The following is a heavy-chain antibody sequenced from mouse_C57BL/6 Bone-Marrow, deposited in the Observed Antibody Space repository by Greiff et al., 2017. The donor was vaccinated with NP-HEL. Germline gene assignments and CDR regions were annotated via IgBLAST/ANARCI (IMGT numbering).Heavy chain of an antibody. CDR1: GYSITSGYY. Sequence: LMESGPGLVKPSQSLSLTCSVTGYSITSGYYWNWIRQFPGNKLEWMGYISYDGSNNYNPSLKNRISITRDTSKNQFFLKLNSVTTEDTATYYCASDGYYLFAYWGQGTLVTVSA. J-gene: IGHJ3*01. CDR3: ASDGYYLFAY. D-gene: IGHD2-3*01. V-gene: IGHV3-6*01. CDR2: ISYDGSN.